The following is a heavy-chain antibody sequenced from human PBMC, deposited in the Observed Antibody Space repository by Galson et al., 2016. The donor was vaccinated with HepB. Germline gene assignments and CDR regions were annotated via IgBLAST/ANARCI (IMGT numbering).Heavy chain of an antibody. Sequence: SLRLSCAASGFTFSTYAMTWVRQAPGKGLEWVSVITDSGDDTHHADSVNGRFIMSRDNSKNTVYLQMNNLRDEDTAIYFWARGTKRFCSGSNCYPLDHWGQGTLVTVSS. D-gene: IGHD2-15*01. V-gene: IGHV3-23*01. CDR1: GFTFSTYA. CDR3: ARGTKRFCSGSNCYPLDH. CDR2: ITDSGDDT. J-gene: IGHJ4*02.